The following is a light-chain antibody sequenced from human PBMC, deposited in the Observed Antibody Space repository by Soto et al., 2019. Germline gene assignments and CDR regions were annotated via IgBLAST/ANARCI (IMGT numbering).Light chain of an antibody. CDR1: QTISSW. V-gene: IGKV1-5*03. CDR2: KAS. Sequence: DIQMTQTPSTLCGSVEDRVTITCRASQTISSWLAWYQQKPGKAPKLLIYKASTLKSGVPSRFSGTGSGTDFTLTISSLQPEDFATYYCLQDSNYPRTFGQGTKVDI. CDR3: LQDSNYPRT. J-gene: IGKJ1*01.